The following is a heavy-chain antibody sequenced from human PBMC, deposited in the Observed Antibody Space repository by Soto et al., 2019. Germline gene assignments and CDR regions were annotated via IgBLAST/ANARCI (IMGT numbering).Heavy chain of an antibody. CDR1: GGPFSGYY. CDR2: INHSGST. J-gene: IGHJ4*02. V-gene: IGHV4-34*01. D-gene: IGHD3-3*01. CDR3: ARVGLRSYDY. Sequence: PSETLSLTCAVYGGPFSGYYWSWIRQPPGKGLEWIGEINHSGSTNYNPSLKSRVTISVDTSKNQFSLKLSSVTAADTAVYYCARVGLRSYDYWGQGTLVTVSS.